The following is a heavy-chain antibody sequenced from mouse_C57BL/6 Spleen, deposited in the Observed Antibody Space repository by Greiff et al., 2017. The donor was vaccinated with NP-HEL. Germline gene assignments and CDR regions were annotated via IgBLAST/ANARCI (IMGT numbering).Heavy chain of an antibody. Sequence: QVQLKESGPGILQSSQTLSLTCSFSGFSLSTSGMGVSWIRQPSGKGLEWLAHIYWDDDKRYNPSLKSRLTTSKDTSRNQVFLKITSVDTADTATYYCAREGDYYGSSYGWYFDVWGTGTTVTVSS. J-gene: IGHJ1*03. V-gene: IGHV8-12*01. CDR3: AREGDYYGSSYGWYFDV. CDR1: GFSLSTSGMG. CDR2: IYWDDDK. D-gene: IGHD1-1*01.